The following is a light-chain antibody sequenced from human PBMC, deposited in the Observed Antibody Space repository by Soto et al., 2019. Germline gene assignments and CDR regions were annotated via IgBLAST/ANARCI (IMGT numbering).Light chain of an antibody. CDR2: DAS. CDR3: QQRSNWVT. J-gene: IGKJ3*01. V-gene: IGKV3-11*01. CDR1: QSVNSNY. Sequence: ESVLTQSPGTLSLSPGERATRSCRASQSVNSNYLAWYQQKPGQAPRLLIYDASNRATGIPARFSGSGSGTDFTLTISSLEPEDFAVYYCQQRSNWVTFGPGTKVDIK.